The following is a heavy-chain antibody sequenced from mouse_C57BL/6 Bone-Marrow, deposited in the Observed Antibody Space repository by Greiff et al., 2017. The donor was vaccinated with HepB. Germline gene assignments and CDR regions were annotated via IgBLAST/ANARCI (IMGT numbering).Heavy chain of an antibody. CDR1: GFTFSSYA. D-gene: IGHD2-4*01. CDR3: TRIYYDYDRCYFDY. Sequence: EVQLVESGEGLVKPGGSLKLSCAASGFTFSSYAMSWVRQTPEKRLEWVAYISSGGEYIYYADTVKGRFTISRDNARNTLYLQMSSLKSEDTAMYYCTRIYYDYDRCYFDYWGKGTTLTVSS. V-gene: IGHV5-9-1*02. CDR2: ISSGGEYI. J-gene: IGHJ2*01.